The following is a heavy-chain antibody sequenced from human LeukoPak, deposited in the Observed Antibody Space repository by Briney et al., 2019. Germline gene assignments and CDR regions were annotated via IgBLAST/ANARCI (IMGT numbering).Heavy chain of an antibody. V-gene: IGHV3-53*01. CDR2: IYSGGST. D-gene: IGHD5-24*01. Sequence: PGGSLRLSCAASGFTVSSNYMSWVRQAPGKGLEWVSVIYSGGSTYYADSVKGRFTISRDNSKNTLYLQMNSLRAEDTAVYYCARDRRDGYNLGYFDYWGQGTLVTVSS. J-gene: IGHJ4*02. CDR3: ARDRRDGYNLGYFDY. CDR1: GFTVSSNY.